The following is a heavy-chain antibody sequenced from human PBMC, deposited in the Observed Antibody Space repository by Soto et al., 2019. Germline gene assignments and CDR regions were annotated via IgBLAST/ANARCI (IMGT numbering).Heavy chain of an antibody. CDR2: ISNSANTI. CDR1: GFTFSNYY. D-gene: IGHD2-15*01. Sequence: QVQLVESGGGLVKPGGSLRLSCIASGFTFSNYYMSWIRQAPGKGLEWISYISNSANTIYYADSVRGRFTISRDNAKNSLYLQMNSLRSEETAVYYCARVNTGSCDYWGQLPLLTGSS. J-gene: IGHJ4*02. V-gene: IGHV3-11*01. CDR3: ARVNTGSCDY.